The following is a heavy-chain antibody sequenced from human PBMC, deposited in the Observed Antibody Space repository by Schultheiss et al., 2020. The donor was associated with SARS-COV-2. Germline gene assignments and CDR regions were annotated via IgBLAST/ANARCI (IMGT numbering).Heavy chain of an antibody. CDR1: GGSFSGYY. Sequence: SETLSLTCAVYGGSFSGYYWGWIRQPPGKGLEWIGRIYTSGSTNYNPSLKSRVTMSVDTSKNQFSLKLSSVTAADTAVYYCARGRPTVFDYWGQGTLVTVSS. CDR2: IYTSGST. D-gene: IGHD4-17*01. CDR3: ARGRPTVFDY. J-gene: IGHJ4*02. V-gene: IGHV4-59*10.